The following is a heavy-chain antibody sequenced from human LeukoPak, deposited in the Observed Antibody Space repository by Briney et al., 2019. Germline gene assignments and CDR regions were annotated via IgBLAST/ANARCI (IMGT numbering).Heavy chain of an antibody. CDR2: IYYSGST. CDR3: ARMSCSGVSCHGYYYYGKDV. Sequence: PSETLSLTCTVSGGSISTYYWSWVRQPPGKGLEWIGYIYYSGSTTYNPSLKSRVTISVDTSKNQFSLNLNSVTAADTAVYYCARMSCSGVSCHGYYYYGKDVWGQGTTVTVSS. V-gene: IGHV4-59*01. D-gene: IGHD2-15*01. CDR1: GGSISTYY. J-gene: IGHJ6*02.